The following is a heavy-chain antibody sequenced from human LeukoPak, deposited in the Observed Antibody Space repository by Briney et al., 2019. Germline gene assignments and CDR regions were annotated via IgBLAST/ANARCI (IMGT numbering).Heavy chain of an antibody. CDR3: SRCGGASGYSYGYTPLDY. J-gene: IGHJ4*02. D-gene: IGHD5-18*01. CDR2: IIPILGIA. V-gene: IGHV1-69*02. Sequence: SVKVSCKASGGTFSSYTINWVRQAPGQGLEWMGRIIPILGIANYAQKFQGRVTITADKSTSTAYMELSSLRSEDTAVYYCSRCGGASGYSYGYTPLDYWGQGTLVTVSS. CDR1: GGTFSSYT.